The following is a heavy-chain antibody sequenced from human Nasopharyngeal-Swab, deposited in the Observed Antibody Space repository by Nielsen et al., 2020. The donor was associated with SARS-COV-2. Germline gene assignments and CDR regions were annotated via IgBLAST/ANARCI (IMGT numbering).Heavy chain of an antibody. CDR1: GFTFSDYY. J-gene: IGHJ4*02. CDR2: ISGSGGTI. D-gene: IGHD7-27*01. Sequence: GESLKISCAASGFTFSDYYMSWIRQAPGKGLEYISYISGSGGTIYHGDSMKGRFTISRDNTKNSLYLQMNSLRAEDTAVYYCARDRANWDFDYWGQGTLVTVSS. CDR3: ARDRANWDFDY. V-gene: IGHV3-11*04.